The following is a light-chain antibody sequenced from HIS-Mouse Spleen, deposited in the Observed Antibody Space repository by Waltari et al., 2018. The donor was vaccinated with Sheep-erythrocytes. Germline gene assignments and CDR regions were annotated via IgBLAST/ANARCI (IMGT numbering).Light chain of an antibody. Sequence: SYVLTQPPSVSVAPGKTARITCGGNNIGSKSVHWYQQKPGQAPVLVVYDDSDRPSGSPERCSGSNSGNTATLTSSRVEAGDEADYYCQVWDSSSDHVVFGGGTKLTVL. CDR2: DDS. CDR1: NIGSKS. J-gene: IGLJ2*01. CDR3: QVWDSSSDHVV. V-gene: IGLV3-21*03.